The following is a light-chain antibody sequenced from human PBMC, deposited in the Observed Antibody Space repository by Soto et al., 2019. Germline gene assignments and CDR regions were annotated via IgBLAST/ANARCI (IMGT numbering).Light chain of an antibody. CDR1: QTISSW. CDR2: KAS. V-gene: IGKV1-5*03. CDR3: QHYNSYSEA. J-gene: IGKJ1*01. Sequence: DLQMTPPPSTLSGPVRYRVTTIFRASQTISSWLAWYQQKPGKAPKLLIYKASTLKSGVPSRFSGSGSGTEFTLTISSLQPDDFAAYYCQHYNSYSEAFGQGTKVDI.